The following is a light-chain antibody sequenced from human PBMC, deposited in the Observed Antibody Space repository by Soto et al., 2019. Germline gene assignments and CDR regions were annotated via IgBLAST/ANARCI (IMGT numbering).Light chain of an antibody. J-gene: IGLJ3*02. CDR3: GTWDSRLTAAV. V-gene: IGLV2-8*01. CDR1: KNDIGVYDF. Sequence: QSVLAQPPSASGSPGQSVTISCTGTKNDIGVYDFVSWYQHHPGKAPRLIIYEVVQRPSGVPDRFSGSKSGNTASLTVSGLQAADEADYYCGTWDSRLTAAVFGGGTKLTV. CDR2: EVV.